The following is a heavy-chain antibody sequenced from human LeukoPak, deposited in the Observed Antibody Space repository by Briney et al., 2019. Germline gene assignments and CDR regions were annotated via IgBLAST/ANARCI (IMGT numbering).Heavy chain of an antibody. Sequence: LETLSLTCTVSGGSISSYYWSWTRQPPGKGMEWIGYIYYSGSTNYNPSLKSRVTVSVDTSRNQFSLKLSSMTAADTAVYYCARFRYCSSDSSCFYDFDYWGQGTLVTVSS. CDR3: ARFRYCSSDSSCFYDFDY. J-gene: IGHJ4*02. D-gene: IGHD2-15*01. CDR1: GGSISSYY. V-gene: IGHV4-59*01. CDR2: IYYSGST.